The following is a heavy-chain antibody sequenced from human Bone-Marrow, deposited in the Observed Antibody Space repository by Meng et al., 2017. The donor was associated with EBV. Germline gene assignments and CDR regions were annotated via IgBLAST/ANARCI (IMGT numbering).Heavy chain of an antibody. CDR2: INPNSGGT. V-gene: IGHV1-2*06. Sequence: QVQLVQSGAEVKKPGASVKVSRKASGYTFTSYGISWVRQAPGQGLEWMGRINPNSGGTNYAQKFQGRVTMTRDTSISTAYMELSRLRSDDTAVYYCARVLGVIAAVPGYWGQGTLVTVSS. D-gene: IGHD6-13*01. CDR1: GYTFTSYG. CDR3: ARVLGVIAAVPGY. J-gene: IGHJ4*02.